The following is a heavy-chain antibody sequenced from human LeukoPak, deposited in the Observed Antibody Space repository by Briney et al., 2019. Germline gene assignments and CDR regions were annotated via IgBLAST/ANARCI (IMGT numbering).Heavy chain of an antibody. CDR3: ARDDHQSYYYYGMDA. J-gene: IGHJ6*02. Sequence: PSETLSLTCTVSGGSISSGSYYWSWIRQPAGKGLEWIGRIYTSGSTNYNPSLKSRVTISVDTSKNQFSLKLSSVTAADTAVYYCARDDHQSYYYYGMDAWGQGTTVTVSS. D-gene: IGHD1-14*01. CDR1: GGSISSGSYY. V-gene: IGHV4-61*02. CDR2: IYTSGST.